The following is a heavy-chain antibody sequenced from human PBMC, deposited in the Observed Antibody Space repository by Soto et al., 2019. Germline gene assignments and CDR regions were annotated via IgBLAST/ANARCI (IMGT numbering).Heavy chain of an antibody. CDR3: AKPDIVVVVAAPDAFDI. Sequence: GGSQRLSCAASGVTFSSYAMSWVRQAPGKGLEWVSAISGSGGSTYYADSVKGRFTISRDNSKNTLYLQMNSLRAEDTAVYYCAKPDIVVVVAAPDAFDIWGQGTMVTVSS. CDR2: ISGSGGST. V-gene: IGHV3-23*01. D-gene: IGHD2-15*01. CDR1: GVTFSSYA. J-gene: IGHJ3*02.